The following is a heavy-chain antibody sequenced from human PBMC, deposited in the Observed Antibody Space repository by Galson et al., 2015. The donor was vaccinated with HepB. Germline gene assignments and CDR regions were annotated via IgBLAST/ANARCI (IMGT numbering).Heavy chain of an antibody. CDR2: VYYTGAT. Sequence: SEPLSLTFTLSGGYISSSSFYWGWVRQPPGQELEWLGSVYYTGATYYNSSLKSRIFISVDSSKNQFSLNLTSVTATDTAVYYCVRDKQFLGPFEYWGRGTLVTVAS. CDR3: VRDKQFLGPFEY. D-gene: IGHD5-24*01. V-gene: IGHV4-39*07. J-gene: IGHJ4*01. CDR1: GGYISSSSFY.